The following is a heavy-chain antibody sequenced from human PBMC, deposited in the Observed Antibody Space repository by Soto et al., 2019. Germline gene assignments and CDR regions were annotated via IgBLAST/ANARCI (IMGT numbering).Heavy chain of an antibody. J-gene: IGHJ4*02. CDR2: IYYSVST. V-gene: IGHV4-39*01. CDR1: GGYLSWSRHY. Sequence: TATRSLTGPVCGGYLSWSRHYGGGTRTPPGKGLEWIWSIYYSVSTYYNPSLKSRVPISVDTSKSQFSLKLSSVTAADTAVYYWAALMITFGGVIVPRFDYFGPGTQVHGSS. CDR3: AALMITFGGVIVPRFDY. D-gene: IGHD3-16*02.